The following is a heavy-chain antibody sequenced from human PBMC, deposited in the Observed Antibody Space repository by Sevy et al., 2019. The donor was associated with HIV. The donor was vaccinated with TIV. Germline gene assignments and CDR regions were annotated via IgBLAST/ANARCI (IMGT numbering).Heavy chain of an antibody. Sequence: GGSLRLSCTASGFTFSDYYMSGIRQAPGKGLEWISYVSSRDYFIYYADSVKGRFTISRDNAKNSMFLHMSSLRAEDTALYYCARVRYTYGNFFFDYWGQGTLVTVSS. D-gene: IGHD5-18*01. J-gene: IGHJ4*02. CDR3: ARVRYTYGNFFFDY. V-gene: IGHV3-11*01. CDR2: VSSRDYFI. CDR1: GFTFSDYY.